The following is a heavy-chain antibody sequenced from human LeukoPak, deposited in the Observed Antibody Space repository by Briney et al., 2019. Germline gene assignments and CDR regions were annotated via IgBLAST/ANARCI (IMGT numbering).Heavy chain of an antibody. J-gene: IGHJ4*02. CDR1: GGSFSGYY. CDR2: INHSGST. CDR3: ARGVTMVRGVIIGPYYFDY. Sequence: SETLSLTCAVYGGSFSGYYWSWIRQPPGKGLEWIGEINHSGSTNYNPSLKSLVTISVDTSKNQFSLKLSSVTAADTAVYYCARGVTMVRGVIIGPYYFDYWGQGTLVTVSS. V-gene: IGHV4-34*01. D-gene: IGHD3-10*01.